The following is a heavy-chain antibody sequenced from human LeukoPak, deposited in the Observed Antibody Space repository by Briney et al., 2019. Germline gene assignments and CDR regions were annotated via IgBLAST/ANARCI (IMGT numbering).Heavy chain of an antibody. CDR2: IYYTGDT. D-gene: IGHD2-21*02. Sequence: SETLSLTCSVSGASMTSTYWSRVRQPPGQGLEVIGYIYYTGDTNYHPSLKSRVTLSLDTSTGQFSLKLRSVTAADTAVYYCVRTARVFDFWGQGTLVTVSS. CDR1: GASMTSTY. CDR3: VRTARVFDF. V-gene: IGHV4-59*13. J-gene: IGHJ4*02.